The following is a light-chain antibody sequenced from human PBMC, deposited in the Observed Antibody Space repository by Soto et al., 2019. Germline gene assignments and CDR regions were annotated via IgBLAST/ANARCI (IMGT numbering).Light chain of an antibody. CDR2: KAS. V-gene: IGKV1-5*03. CDR1: QSISNL. CDR3: QQYKSYPLT. Sequence: DIQMTQSPSTLSASVGDRVTITCRASQSISNLLAWYQQKPGRAPTLLIYKASTLESGVPSRFSGSGSGTAFSLTISSLQPDDFATYYCQQYKSYPLTFGQGTRLEIK. J-gene: IGKJ5*01.